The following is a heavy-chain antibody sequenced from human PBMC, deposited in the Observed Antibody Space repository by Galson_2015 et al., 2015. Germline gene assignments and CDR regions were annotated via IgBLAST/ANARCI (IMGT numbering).Heavy chain of an antibody. CDR1: GFTFSSYS. D-gene: IGHD3-10*01. Sequence: SLRLSCAASGFTFSSYSMNWVRQAPGKGLEWVSSISSSSSYIYYADSVKGRFTISRDNAKNSLYLQMNSLRAEDTAVYYCARDKFGEGYFDLWGRGTLVTVSS. CDR2: ISSSSSYI. V-gene: IGHV3-21*01. J-gene: IGHJ2*01. CDR3: ARDKFGEGYFDL.